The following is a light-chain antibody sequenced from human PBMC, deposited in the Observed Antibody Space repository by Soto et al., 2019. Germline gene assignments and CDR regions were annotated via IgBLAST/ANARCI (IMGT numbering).Light chain of an antibody. V-gene: IGKV3-20*01. J-gene: IGKJ1*01. Sequence: EIVLTQSPGTLSLSPGERATLSCRASQTVTSNYLAWHQRKPVQAPRLLIYGASSRATDIPDRFSGSGSGTDFTLTITRLEPEDFAVYFCQQYAGSPSTFGQGTKVEIK. CDR2: GAS. CDR1: QTVTSNY. CDR3: QQYAGSPST.